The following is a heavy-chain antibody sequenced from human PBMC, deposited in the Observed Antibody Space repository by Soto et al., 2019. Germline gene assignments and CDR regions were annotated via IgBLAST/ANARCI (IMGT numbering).Heavy chain of an antibody. Sequence: GGSLRLSCAASGFTFSSYAMHWVRQAPGKGLEWVAVISYDGSNKYYADSVKGRFTISRDNSKNTLYLQMNSLRAADTAVYHCARFVRSCSGTTCYTRADVWGQGTTVTVSS. CDR3: ARFVRSCSGTTCYTRADV. V-gene: IGHV3-30-3*01. CDR2: ISYDGSNK. D-gene: IGHD2-2*02. J-gene: IGHJ6*02. CDR1: GFTFSSYA.